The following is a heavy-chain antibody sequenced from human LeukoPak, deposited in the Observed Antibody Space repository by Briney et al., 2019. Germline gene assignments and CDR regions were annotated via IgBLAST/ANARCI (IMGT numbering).Heavy chain of an antibody. J-gene: IGHJ4*02. CDR2: ISSDGGST. Sequence: QPGGSLRLSCAASGFTFSRYAMHWVRQAPGKGLEYVSAISSDGGSTYYASSVKGRFTISRDNSKNTLYLQMGSLRAEDMAVYYCAKEGRPFGYYDSSGFQGYWGQGTLVTVSS. CDR1: GFTFSRYA. V-gene: IGHV3-64*01. D-gene: IGHD3-22*01. CDR3: AKEGRPFGYYDSSGFQGY.